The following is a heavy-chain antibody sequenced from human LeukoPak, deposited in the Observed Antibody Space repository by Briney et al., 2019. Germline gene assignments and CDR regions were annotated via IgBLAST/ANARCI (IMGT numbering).Heavy chain of an antibody. CDR3: TTENSSGWYYFDY. Sequence: PGGSLRLSCAASGFTFSNAWMSWDRQAPGKGLEWVGRIKSKTDGGTTDYAAPVKGRFTISRDDSKNTLYLQMNSLKTEDTAVYYCTTENSSGWYYFDYWGQGTLVTVSS. CDR2: IKSKTDGGTT. CDR1: GFTFSNAW. D-gene: IGHD6-19*01. J-gene: IGHJ4*02. V-gene: IGHV3-15*01.